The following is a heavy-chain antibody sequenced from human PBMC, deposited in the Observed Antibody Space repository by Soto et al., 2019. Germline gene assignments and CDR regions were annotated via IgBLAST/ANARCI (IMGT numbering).Heavy chain of an antibody. CDR3: APGGIYYEP. V-gene: IGHV3-11*01. Sequence: QVHLVESGGGLVKPGGSLRLSCTVSGFAFRHNYLTWIRQAPGKGLEWLSYISTSGSPAYYADSVKGRFTISTDNAKKSLYLKMNRLRAEDTGFYYCAPGGIYYEPWGQGPLVTVPS. D-gene: IGHD1-26*01. CDR1: GFAFRHNY. CDR2: ISTSGSPA. J-gene: IGHJ5*02.